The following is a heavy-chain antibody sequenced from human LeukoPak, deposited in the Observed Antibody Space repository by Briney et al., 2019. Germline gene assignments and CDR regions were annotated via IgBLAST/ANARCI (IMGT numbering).Heavy chain of an antibody. Sequence: GGSLRLSCAASGFTFDDYGMSWVRQASGKGLEWVSGINWNGGSTGYANSVKGRFTISRDNAKNSLYLQMNSLRAEDTALYYCARGARGVSGYYFDYWGQGTLVTVSS. D-gene: IGHD3-10*01. CDR2: INWNGGST. V-gene: IGHV3-20*04. J-gene: IGHJ4*02. CDR3: ARGARGVSGYYFDY. CDR1: GFTFDDYG.